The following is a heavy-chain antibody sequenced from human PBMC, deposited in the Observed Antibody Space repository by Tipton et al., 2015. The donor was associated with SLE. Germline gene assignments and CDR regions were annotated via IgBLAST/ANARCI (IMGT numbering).Heavy chain of an antibody. V-gene: IGHV4-59*08. CDR2: FYAGGSI. Sequence: LRLSCAGSGFTFSRYSMNWFRQPPGKGLEWIGSFYAGGSIYYKPSLESRVTASMDTSKNHLSLTLTSVTAADTAIYYCARQGTDGWYDAFDIWGPGTMVTVSS. J-gene: IGHJ3*02. D-gene: IGHD6-19*01. CDR3: ARQGTDGWYDAFDI. CDR1: GFTFSRYS.